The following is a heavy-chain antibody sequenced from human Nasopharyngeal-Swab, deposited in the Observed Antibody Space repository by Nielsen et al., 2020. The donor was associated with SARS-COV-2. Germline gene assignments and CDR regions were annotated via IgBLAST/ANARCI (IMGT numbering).Heavy chain of an antibody. CDR3: ARVGVRGVIPD. D-gene: IGHD3-10*01. CDR1: GFTFSSYW. J-gene: IGHJ4*02. CDR2: INSDGSST. Sequence: GESLKISCAASGFTFSSYWMHWVRQAPGKGPVWVSRINSDGSSTSYADSVKGRFTISRDNAKNTLYLQMNSLRAEDTAVYYCARVGVRGVIPDWGQGTLVTVSS. V-gene: IGHV3-74*01.